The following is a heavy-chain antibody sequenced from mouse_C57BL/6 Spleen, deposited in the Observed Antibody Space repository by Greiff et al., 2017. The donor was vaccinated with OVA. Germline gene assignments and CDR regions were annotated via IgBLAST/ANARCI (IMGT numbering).Heavy chain of an antibody. CDR1: GYTFTNYW. CDR2: IYPGGGYT. CDR3: ARSDSSGYEFAY. V-gene: IGHV1-63*01. Sequence: VMLVESGAELVRPGTSVKMSCKASGYTFTNYWIGWAKQRPGHGLEWIGDIYPGGGYTNYNEKFKGKATLTADKSSSTAYMQFSSLTSEDSAIYYCARSDSSGYEFAYWGQGTLVTVSA. J-gene: IGHJ3*01. D-gene: IGHD3-2*02.